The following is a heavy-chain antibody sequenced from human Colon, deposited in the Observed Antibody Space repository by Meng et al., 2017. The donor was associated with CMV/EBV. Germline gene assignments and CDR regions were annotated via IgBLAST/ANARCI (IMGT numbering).Heavy chain of an antibody. Sequence: ASVKVSCKASGYTFTGDYIHWVRQAPGQGLEWMGRINPNSGGTNYAQKFQGRVTMTRDTSISTAYMELCSLKSDDTAVYFCARVIKGGDYGVFFDYWGQGTLVTVSS. V-gene: IGHV1-2*06. CDR3: ARVIKGGDYGVFFDY. CDR1: GYTFTGDY. J-gene: IGHJ4*02. D-gene: IGHD4-17*01. CDR2: INPNSGGT.